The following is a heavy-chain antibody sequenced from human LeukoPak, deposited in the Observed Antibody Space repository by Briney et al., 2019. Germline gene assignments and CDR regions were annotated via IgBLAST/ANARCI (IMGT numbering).Heavy chain of an antibody. J-gene: IGHJ4*02. CDR2: SGTSGDT. CDR3: ATNTPGNYHYDY. CDR1: GLTFSTSP. Sequence: GGSLRLSCAASGLTFSTSPMNWVRLAPGNRLEWVSTSGTSGDTYYAASVKSRFTISRDNSKSTLFLQMANLRVEDTAVYYCATNTPGNYHYDYWGQGTLVTVSS. V-gene: IGHV3-23*01. D-gene: IGHD3-22*01.